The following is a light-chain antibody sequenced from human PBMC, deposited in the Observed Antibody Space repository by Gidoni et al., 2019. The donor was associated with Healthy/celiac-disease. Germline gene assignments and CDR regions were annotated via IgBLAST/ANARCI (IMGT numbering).Light chain of an antibody. CDR2: KAS. J-gene: IGKJ2*01. CDR3: QQEQT. CDR1: QSTSSW. V-gene: IGKV1-5*03. Sequence: DSQMTQSPSTLSASVGDRVTSTCRASQSTSSWLAWYQQKPGNAPKLLIYKASSLESGVPSMFSGSGSGTEFTLTISSLQPDDFAPYYCQQEQTFGQGTKLEIK.